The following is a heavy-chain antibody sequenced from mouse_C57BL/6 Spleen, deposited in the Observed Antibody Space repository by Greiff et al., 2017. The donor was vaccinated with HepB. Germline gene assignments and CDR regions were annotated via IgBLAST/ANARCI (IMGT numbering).Heavy chain of an antibody. CDR1: GYTFTSYW. V-gene: IGHV1-7*01. D-gene: IGHD1-1*01. Sequence: QVQLKESGAELAKPGASVKLSCKASGYTFTSYWMHWVKQRPGQGLEWIGYINPSSGYTKYNQKFKDKATLTADKSSSAAYMQLSSLTYEDSAVYYCANYGSSYWYFDVWGTGTTVTVSS. CDR2: INPSSGYT. J-gene: IGHJ1*03. CDR3: ANYGSSYWYFDV.